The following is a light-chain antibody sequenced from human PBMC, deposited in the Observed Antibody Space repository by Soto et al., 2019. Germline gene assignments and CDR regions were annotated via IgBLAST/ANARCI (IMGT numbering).Light chain of an antibody. V-gene: IGLV2-8*01. CDR3: SSFAGSNIWV. CDR2: DVS. Sequence: QSALTQPPSASGSPGQSVTISCTGTSGDVGGYNYVSWYQHHPGKAPKLMIYDVSKRPSGVPDRFSGSKSGNTASLTVSGLQAEDEADYYCSSFAGSNIWVFGGGTKLTVL. J-gene: IGLJ3*02. CDR1: SGDVGGYNY.